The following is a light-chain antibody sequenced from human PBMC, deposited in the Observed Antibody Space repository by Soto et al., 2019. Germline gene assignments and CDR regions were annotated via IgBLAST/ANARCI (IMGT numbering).Light chain of an antibody. Sequence: EIQMTHSPSSLSASVRDRVTITFRASQTISRYLNWYQQRPGKAPNLLIYSASSLQSGVPSRFTGSGSGTDFTLTITSLQPEDFATYYCQQYKSYWTFGQGTKVDIK. CDR3: QQYKSYWT. J-gene: IGKJ1*01. V-gene: IGKV1-39*01. CDR2: SAS. CDR1: QTISRY.